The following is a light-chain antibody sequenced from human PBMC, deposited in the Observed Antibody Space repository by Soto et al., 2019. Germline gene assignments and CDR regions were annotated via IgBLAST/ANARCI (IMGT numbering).Light chain of an antibody. CDR1: SSNIGTNS. J-gene: IGLJ3*02. CDR3: STWYDSLRGWV. CDR2: NNT. Sequence: QSVLTQPPSASATPGQRVTISCSGSSSNIGTNSVYWYQQLPGTAPKVRIYNNTQRPSGVPDRFSASKSGTSASLAISGRRSDDEADYYCSTWYDSLRGWVFGGGTKLTVL. V-gene: IGLV1-47*01.